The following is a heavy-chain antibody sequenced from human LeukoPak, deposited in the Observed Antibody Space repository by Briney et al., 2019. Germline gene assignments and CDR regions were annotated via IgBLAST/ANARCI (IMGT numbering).Heavy chain of an antibody. CDR1: GGSISSYY. Sequence: SETLSLTCTVSGGSISSYYWSWIRQPPGKGLEWIGNIYYSGSTNYNPSLKSRVTISVDTSKNPFSLKLSSVTAADTAVYYCARAYLHYGSGSYVWFDPWGQGTLVTVSS. D-gene: IGHD3-10*01. V-gene: IGHV4-59*01. J-gene: IGHJ5*02. CDR2: IYYSGST. CDR3: ARAYLHYGSGSYVWFDP.